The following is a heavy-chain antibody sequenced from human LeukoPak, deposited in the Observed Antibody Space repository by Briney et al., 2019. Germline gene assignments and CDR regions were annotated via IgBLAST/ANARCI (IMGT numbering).Heavy chain of an antibody. CDR1: GGSISSGGYS. D-gene: IGHD3-3*01. Sequence: SETLSLTCAVSGGSISSGGYSWSWIRQPPGKGLEWIGYIYHSGSTYYNPSLKSRVTISADRSKNQFSLKLSSVTAADTAVYYCARVYDFWSGPREYAYWGQGTLVTVSS. CDR3: ARVYDFWSGPREYAY. CDR2: IYHSGST. V-gene: IGHV4-30-2*01. J-gene: IGHJ4*02.